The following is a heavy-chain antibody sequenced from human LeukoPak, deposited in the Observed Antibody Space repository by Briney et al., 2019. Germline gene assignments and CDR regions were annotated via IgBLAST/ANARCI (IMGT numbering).Heavy chain of an antibody. CDR3: TRDAGIYCSGGSCYSYAEYFQH. CDR1: GFTFGDYA. CDR2: IRSKAYGGTT. V-gene: IGHV3-49*04. D-gene: IGHD2-15*01. Sequence: GGSLRLSCTASGFTFGDYAMSWVRQAPGKGLEWVGFIRSKAYGGTTEYAASVEGRFTISRDDSKSIAYLQMNSLKTEDTAVYYCTRDAGIYCSGGSCYSYAEYFQHWGQGTLVTVSS. J-gene: IGHJ1*01.